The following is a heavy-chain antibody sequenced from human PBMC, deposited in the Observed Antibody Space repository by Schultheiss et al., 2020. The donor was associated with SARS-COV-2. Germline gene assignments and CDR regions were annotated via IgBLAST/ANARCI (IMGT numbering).Heavy chain of an antibody. CDR3: AKGRAAAFDI. V-gene: IGHV3-23*01. D-gene: IGHD5-24*01. CDR1: GFTFSSYS. CDR2: ISGSGGST. J-gene: IGHJ3*02. Sequence: GGSLRLSCAASGFTFSSYSMNWVRQAPGKGLEWVSAISGSGGSTYYADSVKGRFTISRDNSKNTLYLQMNSLRAEDTAVYYCAKGRAAAFDIWGQGTMVTVSS.